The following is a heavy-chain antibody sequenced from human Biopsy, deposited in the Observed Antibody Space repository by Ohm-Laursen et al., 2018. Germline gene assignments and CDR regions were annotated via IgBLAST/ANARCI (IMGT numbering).Heavy chain of an antibody. D-gene: IGHD4-17*01. V-gene: IGHV3-23*01. CDR3: AKSGIGTVTRHFDL. CDR2: IGVDGRTI. CDR1: GFTFSAFS. Sequence: SLRLSCAASGFTFSAFSMNWVRQAQGRGLEWVSIIGVDGRTIYYADSVKGRFTNSRDNSKNTLYLQMNSLRADDTAVYYCAKSGIGTVTRHFDLWGQGTLVTVSS. J-gene: IGHJ4*02.